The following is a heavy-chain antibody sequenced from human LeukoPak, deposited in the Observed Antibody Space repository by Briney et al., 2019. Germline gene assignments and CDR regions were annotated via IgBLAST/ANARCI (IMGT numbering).Heavy chain of an antibody. CDR2: MNPNRGNT. CDR1: GYTFTSYD. J-gene: IGHJ4*02. Sequence: GASVKVSCKASGYTFTSYDINWVRQATGQGLEWMGWMNPNRGNTGYAQKFQGRVTITSNTSISTAYMDLSSLRSEDTAVDYCARVSSIAARLSFGYGGEGTLVTVSA. D-gene: IGHD6-6*01. CDR3: ARVSSIAARLSFGY. V-gene: IGHV1-8*03.